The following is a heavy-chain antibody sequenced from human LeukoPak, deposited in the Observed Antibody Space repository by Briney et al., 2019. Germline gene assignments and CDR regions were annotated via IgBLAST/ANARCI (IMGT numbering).Heavy chain of an antibody. D-gene: IGHD3-10*01. CDR3: AQLLWFGELFSSEDY. J-gene: IGHJ4*02. CDR2: INPNSGGT. V-gene: IGHV1-2*02. CDR1: GYTFTGYY. Sequence: ASVKVSCKASGYTFTGYYMHWVRQAPGQGLEWMGWINPNSGGTNYAQKFQGRVTMTRGTSISTAYMELSRLRSDDTAVYYCAQLLWFGELFSSEDYWGQGTLVTVSS.